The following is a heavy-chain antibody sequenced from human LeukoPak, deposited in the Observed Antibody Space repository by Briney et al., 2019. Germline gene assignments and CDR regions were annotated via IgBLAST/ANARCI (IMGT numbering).Heavy chain of an antibody. J-gene: IGHJ4*02. D-gene: IGHD3-22*01. V-gene: IGHV4-30-4*01. CDR2: IYYTGST. Sequence: SQTLSLTCTVSGGTISSGDYYWSWIRQPPGKGLEWIGYIYYTGSTYYNPSLKSRVTISVDTSKNQFSLKLSSVTAAVKSVYYCARVPFRNYYDSSGYCFDYWGQGTLVTVSS. CDR3: ARVPFRNYYDSSGYCFDY. CDR1: GGTISSGDYY.